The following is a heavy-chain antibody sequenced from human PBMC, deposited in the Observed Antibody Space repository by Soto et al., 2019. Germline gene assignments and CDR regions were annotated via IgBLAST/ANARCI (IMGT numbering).Heavy chain of an antibody. V-gene: IGHV3-30*18. CDR3: AKANRGGYSSSVPYYGMDV. J-gene: IGHJ6*02. Sequence: QVQLVESGGGVVQPGRSLRLSCAASGFTFSSYGMHWVRQAPGKGLEWVAVISYDGSNKYYADSVKGRFTISRDNSKNTLYLQMNSLRAEDTAVYYCAKANRGGYSSSVPYYGMDVWGQGTTVTVSS. D-gene: IGHD6-13*01. CDR1: GFTFSSYG. CDR2: ISYDGSNK.